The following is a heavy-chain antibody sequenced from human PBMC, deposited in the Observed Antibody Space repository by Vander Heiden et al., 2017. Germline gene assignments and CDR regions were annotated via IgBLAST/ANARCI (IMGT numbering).Heavy chain of an antibody. D-gene: IGHD2-21*02. CDR3: ARDGTAYCGGDCLFDY. CDR2: IWYDGSNK. J-gene: IGHJ4*02. V-gene: IGHV3-33*01. CDR1: GFTFPRCG. Sequence: QVQLVESGGGVGQPGRSLGPSCAASGFTFPRCGMHWVRQAPGKGLGWVAVIWYDGSNKYYADSVKGRFTISRDNSKNTLYLQMNSLRAEDTAVYYCARDGTAYCGGDCLFDYWGQGTLVTVSS.